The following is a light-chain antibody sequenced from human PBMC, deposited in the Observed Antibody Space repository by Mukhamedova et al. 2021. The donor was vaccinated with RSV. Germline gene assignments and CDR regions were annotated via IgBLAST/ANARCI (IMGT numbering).Light chain of an antibody. Sequence: WYQRRVHGKAPKLLLYPASTLQSGVPPRFIGIGSGTVFTLPISSLHPEAFATYYCHKYFGAPWMFGQGTKVEIK. V-gene: IGKV1-27*01. CDR2: PAS. CDR3: HKYFGAPWM. J-gene: IGKJ1*01.